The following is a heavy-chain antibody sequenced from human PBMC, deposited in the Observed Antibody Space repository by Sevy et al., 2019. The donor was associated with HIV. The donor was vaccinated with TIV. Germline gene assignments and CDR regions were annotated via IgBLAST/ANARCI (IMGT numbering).Heavy chain of an antibody. J-gene: IGHJ4*02. CDR1: GFTFSSYW. D-gene: IGHD3-22*01. CDR2: IKQDGSEK. V-gene: IGHV3-7*01. CDR3: ARDAHYYDSSGYSKFDY. Sequence: GGSLRLSCAASGFTFSSYWMSWVRQAPGKGLEWVANIKQDGSEKYYVDSVKGRFTISRDNAKNSLYLQMNSLRAEDTAVYYCARDAHYYDSSGYSKFDYWGQGTLVTVSS.